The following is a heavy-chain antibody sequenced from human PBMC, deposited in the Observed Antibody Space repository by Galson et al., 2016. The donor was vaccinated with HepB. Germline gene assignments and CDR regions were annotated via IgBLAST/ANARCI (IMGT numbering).Heavy chain of an antibody. Sequence: SVKVSCKASGYTFASFGFTWVRQAPGQGLEWIGWISAFSGVTDYAHKLQDRVTMTRDTSTTTAYMELRSLTSDDTAVYFCARDHTDWEPNHFYYGLDVWGQGTTVTVS. V-gene: IGHV1-18*01. J-gene: IGHJ6*02. CDR3: ARDHTDWEPNHFYYGLDV. CDR2: ISAFSGVT. CDR1: GYTFASFG. D-gene: IGHD1-26*01.